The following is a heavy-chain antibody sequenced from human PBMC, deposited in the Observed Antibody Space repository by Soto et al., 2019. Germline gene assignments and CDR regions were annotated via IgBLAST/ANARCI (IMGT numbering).Heavy chain of an antibody. J-gene: IGHJ4*02. Sequence: EVQLVESGGGLVKPGGSLRLSCAASGFNFSSYSMSWVRQAPGNGLEWVSSISSSSSYIYYADSVKGRFTISRDNAKNSLYLQMNSLRAEDTAVYYCARDRGGSYRFDYWGQGTLVTVSS. D-gene: IGHD1-26*01. CDR1: GFNFSSYS. V-gene: IGHV3-21*01. CDR3: ARDRGGSYRFDY. CDR2: ISSSSSYI.